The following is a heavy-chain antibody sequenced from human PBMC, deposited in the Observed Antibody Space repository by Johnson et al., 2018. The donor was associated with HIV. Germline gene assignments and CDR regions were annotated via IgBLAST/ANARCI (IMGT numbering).Heavy chain of an antibody. J-gene: IGHJ3*02. D-gene: IGHD6-6*01. CDR1: GFTFSSYG. CDR2: IRYDGSNK. V-gene: IGHV3-30*02. CDR3: AKDQSLLAAPPDAFDI. Sequence: QVQLVESGGGVVQPGGSLRLSCAASGFTFSSYGMHWVRQAPGKGLEWVAFIRYDGSNKYYADSVKGRFTISRDNSKNTLYLQMNSLRAEDTAVYYCAKDQSLLAAPPDAFDIWAKGQWSPSLQ.